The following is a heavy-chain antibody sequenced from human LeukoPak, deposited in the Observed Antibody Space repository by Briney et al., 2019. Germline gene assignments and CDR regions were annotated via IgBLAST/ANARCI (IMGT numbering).Heavy chain of an antibody. CDR2: IKHSGST. D-gene: IGHD1-26*01. CDR3: ARGRGSGSYSGIDY. Sequence: SETLSLTCAVYGGSFSGYYWSWIRQPPGKGLEWIGEIKHSGSTNYNPPLKSRVTISVDTSKNQFSLKLSSVTAADTAVYYCARGRGSGSYSGIDYWGQGTLVTVSS. J-gene: IGHJ4*02. CDR1: GGSFSGYY. V-gene: IGHV4-34*01.